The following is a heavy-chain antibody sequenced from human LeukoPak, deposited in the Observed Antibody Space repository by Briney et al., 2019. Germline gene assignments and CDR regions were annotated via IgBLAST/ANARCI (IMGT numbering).Heavy chain of an antibody. CDR1: GFTFSSYA. V-gene: IGHV3-64D*09. CDR2: ISSNGGST. J-gene: IGHJ4*02. D-gene: IGHD3-22*01. Sequence: GGSLRLSCSASGFTFSSYAMHWVRQAPGKGLEYVSAISSNGGSTYYADSVKGRFTISRDNSKNTLYLQMSSLRAEDTAVCYCVKYYYDSSGYNYFDYWGQGTLGTLSS. CDR3: VKYYYDSSGYNYFDY.